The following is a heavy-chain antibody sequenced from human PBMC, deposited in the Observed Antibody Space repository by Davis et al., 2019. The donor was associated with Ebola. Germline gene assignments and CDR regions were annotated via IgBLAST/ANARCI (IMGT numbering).Heavy chain of an antibody. J-gene: IGHJ3*02. Sequence: PGGSLRLSCAASGFTFSSYAMHWVRQAPGKGLEWVAVISYDGSNKYYADSVKGRFTISRDNYKNTLYLQMNSLRAEDTAVYYCARVAPGGNPGLYAFDIWGQGTMVTVSS. CDR1: GFTFSSYA. D-gene: IGHD4-23*01. V-gene: IGHV3-30-3*01. CDR3: ARVAPGGNPGLYAFDI. CDR2: ISYDGSNK.